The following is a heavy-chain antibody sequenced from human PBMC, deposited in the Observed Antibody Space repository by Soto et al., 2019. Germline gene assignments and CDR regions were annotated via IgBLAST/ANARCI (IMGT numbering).Heavy chain of an antibody. J-gene: IGHJ4*02. V-gene: IGHV3-23*01. CDR2: ISRNASTI. Sequence: GSLRLSCVASGFSFSSYTMNWFRQAPGKGLEWVSDISRNASTIYYADSVKGRFTISRDNSMNTLYLQMKTLRAEDTAVYYCAKVSSSWYAGFFDLWGQGTPVTVSS. D-gene: IGHD6-13*01. CDR3: AKVSSSWYAGFFDL. CDR1: GFSFSSYT.